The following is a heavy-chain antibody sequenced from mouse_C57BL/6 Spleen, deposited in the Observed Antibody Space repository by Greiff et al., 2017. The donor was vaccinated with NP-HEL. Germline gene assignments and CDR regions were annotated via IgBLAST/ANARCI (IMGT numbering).Heavy chain of an antibody. CDR2: ISYDGSN. CDR1: GYSITSGYY. J-gene: IGHJ1*03. D-gene: IGHD2-4*01. CDR3: ASFYYDYGGGYFDV. Sequence: EVKLQESGPGLVKPSQSLSLTCSVTGYSITSGYYWNWIRQFPGNKLEWMGYISYDGSNNYNPSLKNRISITRDTSKNQFFLKLNSVTTEDTATYYCASFYYDYGGGYFDVWGTGTTVTVSS. V-gene: IGHV3-6*01.